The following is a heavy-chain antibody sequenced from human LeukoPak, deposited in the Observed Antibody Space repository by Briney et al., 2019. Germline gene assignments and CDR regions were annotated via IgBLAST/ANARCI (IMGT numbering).Heavy chain of an antibody. D-gene: IGHD1-1*01. V-gene: IGHV3-21*04. J-gene: IGHJ4*02. CDR2: ISSSSSYI. Sequence: GGSLRLSCAASGFTFSSYSMNWVRQAPGKGLEWVSSISSSSSYIYYADSVKGRFTISRDNSKNTLYLQMNSLRAEDTAVYYCTKDLKANWNDGPFDYWGQGTLVTVSS. CDR1: GFTFSSYS. CDR3: TKDLKANWNDGPFDY.